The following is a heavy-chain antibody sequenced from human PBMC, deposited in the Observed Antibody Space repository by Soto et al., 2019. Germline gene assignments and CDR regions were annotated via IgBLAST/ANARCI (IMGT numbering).Heavy chain of an antibody. CDR3: XXXGGGAGTIFGIAPXXY. CDR1: GFTFSSYA. J-gene: IGHJ4*02. CDR2: ISYDGSNK. Sequence: QVQLVESGGGVVQPGRSLRLSCAASGFTFSSYAMHWVRQAPGKGLEWVAVISYDGSNKYYADSVKGRFTISRDNSKNXLYLQMNSLRAEDTAVYXXXXXGGGAGTIFGIAPXXYWGQGTLVTVSS. D-gene: IGHD1-7*01. V-gene: IGHV3-30-3*01.